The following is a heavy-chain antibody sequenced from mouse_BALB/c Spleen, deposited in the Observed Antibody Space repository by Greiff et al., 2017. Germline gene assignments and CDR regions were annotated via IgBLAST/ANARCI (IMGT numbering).Heavy chain of an antibody. D-gene: IGHD2-1*01. CDR1: GYTFTSYW. J-gene: IGHJ4*01. CDR3: ARDGNYEGAMDY. CDR2: IDPSDSET. Sequence: QVQLQQPGAELVKPGAPVKLSCKASGYTFTSYWMNWVKQRPGRGLEWIGRIDPSDSETHYNQKFKDKATLTVDKSSSTAYMQLSSPTSEDSAVYYCARDGNYEGAMDYWGQGTSVTVSS. V-gene: IGHV1-69*02.